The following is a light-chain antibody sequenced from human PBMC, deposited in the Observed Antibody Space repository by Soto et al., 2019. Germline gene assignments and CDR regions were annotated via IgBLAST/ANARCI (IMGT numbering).Light chain of an antibody. CDR2: EVS. CDR3: SSYTSINTGV. V-gene: IGLV2-14*01. Sequence: QSALTQPASVSGSPGQSITISCIGSSSDIGGYNYVSWYQQHPGKAPKLMIYEVSNRPSGVSNRFSGSKSANTASLTISGLQAEDEADYYCSSYTSINTGVFGTGTKVTVL. CDR1: SSDIGGYNY. J-gene: IGLJ1*01.